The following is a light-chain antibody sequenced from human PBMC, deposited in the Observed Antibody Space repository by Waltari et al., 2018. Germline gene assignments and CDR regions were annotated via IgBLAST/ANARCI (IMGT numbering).Light chain of an antibody. CDR3: NSIDSRGTWV. V-gene: IGLV3-25*03. J-gene: IGLJ3*02. CDR1: SLVHPY. Sequence: SYELVQPLSVSVSPRQTAKITCSGDSLVHPYASWYQKKPAQAPILLIYKETAGHAWVPGRFSGSTSGTTVTLTISGVQAEDESEYYCNSIDSRGTWVFGGGTKLTFL. CDR2: KET.